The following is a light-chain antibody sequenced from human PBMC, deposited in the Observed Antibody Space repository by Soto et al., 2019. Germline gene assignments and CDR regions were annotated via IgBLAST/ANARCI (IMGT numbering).Light chain of an antibody. CDR2: DVF. J-gene: IGKJ4*01. CDR1: QDISKY. V-gene: IGKV1-33*01. Sequence: DIPMTQSASSLPASVGDTVTISCQASQDISKYLNWFQQKPGKAPKLLIYDVFNVETGVPSRFSGRGSGTDVTLIISNLQPEDFATYYCQQYDQLPITFGGGTKVDI. CDR3: QQYDQLPIT.